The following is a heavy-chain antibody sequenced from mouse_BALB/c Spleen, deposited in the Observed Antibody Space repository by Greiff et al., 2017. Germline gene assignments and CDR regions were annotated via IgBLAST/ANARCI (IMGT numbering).Heavy chain of an antibody. CDR1: GYSFTGYY. CDR3: ARRVPYGNYAMDY. CDR2: INPYNGAT. J-gene: IGHJ4*01. V-gene: IGHV1-26*01. Sequence: EVQLQQSGAELVRPGASVKISCKASGYSFTGYYMHWVKQSHVKSLEWIGRINPYNGATSYNQNFKDKASLTVDKSSSTAYMELHSLTSEDSAVYYCARRVPYGNYAMDYWGQGTSVTVSS. D-gene: IGHD2-1*01.